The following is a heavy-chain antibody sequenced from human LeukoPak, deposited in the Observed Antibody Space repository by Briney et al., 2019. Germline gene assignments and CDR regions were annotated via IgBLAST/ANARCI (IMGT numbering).Heavy chain of an antibody. D-gene: IGHD3-22*01. CDR1: GFTFSIYA. CDR2: ITSRGEST. CDR3: ARDRPNYYGSDGHYYRRDGDY. V-gene: IGHV3-23*01. J-gene: IGHJ4*02. Sequence: GGSLRLSCAASGFTFSIYAMSWVRQAPGKGLQRVSSITSRGESTWYVDSVKGRFTITRDNSENTLYLQMHSLRAEDTAVYYCARDRPNYYGSDGHYYRRDGDYWGRGTLVSVSS.